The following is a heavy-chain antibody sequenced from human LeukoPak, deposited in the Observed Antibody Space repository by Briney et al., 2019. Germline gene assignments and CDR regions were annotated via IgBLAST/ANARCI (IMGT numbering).Heavy chain of an antibody. J-gene: IGHJ4*02. CDR1: GGSFSGYY. CDR3: ARVPPPLRFLEWLSTYYFDY. V-gene: IGHV4-34*01. CDR2: INHSGST. Sequence: PSETLSLTCAVYGGSFSGYYWSWIRQLPGKGLEWIGEINHSGSTNYNPSLKSRVTISVDTSKNQFSLKLSSVTAADTAVYYCARVPPPLRFLEWLSTYYFDYWGQGTLVTVSS. D-gene: IGHD3-3*01.